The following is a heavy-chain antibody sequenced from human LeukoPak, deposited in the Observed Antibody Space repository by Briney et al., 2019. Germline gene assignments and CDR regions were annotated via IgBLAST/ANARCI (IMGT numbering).Heavy chain of an antibody. Sequence: SETLSLTCTVSGDSINNDYWTWIRQPPGKGLEWIGYIYDGSTNHSPSLESRVTISADTSKNQFSLKMTSVTAADTAVYYCAREGSDWDPFDYWGQGTLVTVSS. J-gene: IGHJ4*02. V-gene: IGHV4-59*01. CDR2: IYDGST. CDR3: AREGSDWDPFDY. CDR1: GDSINNDY. D-gene: IGHD6-19*01.